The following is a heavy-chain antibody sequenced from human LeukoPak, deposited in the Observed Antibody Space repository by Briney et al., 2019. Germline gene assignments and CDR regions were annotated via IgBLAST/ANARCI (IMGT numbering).Heavy chain of an antibody. D-gene: IGHD7-27*01. CDR2: MNPNSGNT. Sequence: GASVKVSCKASGYTLTSYDINWVRQATGQGLEWMGWMNPNSGNTGYAQKFQGRVTMTRNTSISTAYMELSSLRSEDTAVHYCARGRTGDRYYYYGMDVWGQGTTVTVSS. V-gene: IGHV1-8*01. J-gene: IGHJ6*02. CDR1: GYTLTSYD. CDR3: ARGRTGDRYYYYGMDV.